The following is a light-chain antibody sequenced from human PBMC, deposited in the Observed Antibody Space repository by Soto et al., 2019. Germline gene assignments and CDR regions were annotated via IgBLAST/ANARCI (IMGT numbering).Light chain of an antibody. CDR1: QSVTSY. J-gene: IGKJ2*01. Sequence: EIVLTQSPATLSLSPGERATLSCRASQSVTSYLAWYQQKPGQAPRLLIYDASNRATGIPARFSGSGSGTEFTLTISSLEPEDFAVYLCQQRTNWHPEYTFGQGTKLEI. CDR3: QQRTNWHPEYT. V-gene: IGKV3-11*01. CDR2: DAS.